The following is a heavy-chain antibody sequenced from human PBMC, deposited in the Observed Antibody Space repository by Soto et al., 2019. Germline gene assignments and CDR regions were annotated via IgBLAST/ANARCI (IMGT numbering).Heavy chain of an antibody. CDR3: AREISSSGWYGDGFDY. J-gene: IGHJ4*02. Sequence: ASVKVSCKASGYTFTGYYMHWVRQAPGQGLEWMGWINPNSGGTNYAQKFQGWVTMTRDTSISTAYMELSRLRSDDTAVYYCAREISSSGWYGDGFDYWGQGTLVTVSS. D-gene: IGHD6-19*01. V-gene: IGHV1-2*04. CDR1: GYTFTGYY. CDR2: INPNSGGT.